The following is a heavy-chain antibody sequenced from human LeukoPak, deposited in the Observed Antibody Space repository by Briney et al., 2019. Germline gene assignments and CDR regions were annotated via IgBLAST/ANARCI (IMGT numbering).Heavy chain of an antibody. D-gene: IGHD3-16*01. V-gene: IGHV4-59*01. CDR2: IYYSGST. Sequence: SETLSLTCAVYGGSFSGYYWSWIRQPPGKGLEWIGYIYYSGSTNYNPSLKSRVTISVDTSKNQFSLKLSSVTAADTAVYYCARFGGGQYDYWGQGTLVTVSS. CDR3: ARFGGGQYDY. J-gene: IGHJ4*02. CDR1: GGSFSGYY.